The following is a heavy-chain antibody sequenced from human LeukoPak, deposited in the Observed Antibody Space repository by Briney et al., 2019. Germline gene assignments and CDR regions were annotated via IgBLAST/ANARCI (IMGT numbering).Heavy chain of an antibody. D-gene: IGHD2-2*02. CDR2: IIPIFGTA. CDR3: ARGTPYCSSASCYNY. Sequence: SVKVSCKASGGTFSSYAISWVRQAPGQRLEWMGGIIPIFGTANYAQKFQGRVTMTRDTSISTAYMELTNLRSEDTAVYYCARGTPYCSSASCYNYWGQGSLVTVSS. J-gene: IGHJ4*02. V-gene: IGHV1-69*05. CDR1: GGTFSSYA.